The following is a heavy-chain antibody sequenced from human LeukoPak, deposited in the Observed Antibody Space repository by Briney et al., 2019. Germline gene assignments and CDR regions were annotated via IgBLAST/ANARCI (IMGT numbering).Heavy chain of an antibody. CDR2: IYHSGST. V-gene: IGHV4-38-2*02. D-gene: IGHD3-10*01. CDR1: GYSISSGYY. J-gene: IGHJ4*02. CDR3: AREPKYGSGSYYLDY. Sequence: SETLSLTCAVSGYSISSGYYWGWIRQPPGKGLEWIGSIYHSGSTYYNPSLKSRVTISVDTSKNQFSLKLSSVTAADMAVYYCAREPKYGSGSYYLDYWGQGTLVTVSS.